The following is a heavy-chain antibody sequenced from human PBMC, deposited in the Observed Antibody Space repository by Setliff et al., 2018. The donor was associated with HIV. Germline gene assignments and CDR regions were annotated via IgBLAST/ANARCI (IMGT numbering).Heavy chain of an antibody. CDR3: AREQILELWYYMDV. D-gene: IGHD3-3*01. Sequence: GGSLRLSCAASGFSFSSHWMTWVRQAPGKGLEWVANIMQDGSVKYYVDSVKGRFTVSRDNAKNSLFLQMNSLRAEDTAVYYCAREQILELWYYMDVWGKGTTVTVS. CDR1: GFSFSSHW. CDR2: IMQDGSVK. V-gene: IGHV3-7*03. J-gene: IGHJ6*03.